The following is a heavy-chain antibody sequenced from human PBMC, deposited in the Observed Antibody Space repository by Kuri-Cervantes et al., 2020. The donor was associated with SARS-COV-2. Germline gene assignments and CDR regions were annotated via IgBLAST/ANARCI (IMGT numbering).Heavy chain of an antibody. D-gene: IGHD2-15*01. CDR2: INPSGGST. J-gene: IGHJ4*02. CDR3: ARDRGYCSGGSCSHFGY. Sequence: ASVKVSCKASGYTFTSYYMHWVRQAPGQGLEWMGIINPSGGSTSYAQKFQGRVTMTRDTSTSTVYMELSSLRSEDTAVYYCARDRGYCSGGSCSHFGYWGQGPLVTVSS. CDR1: GYTFTSYY. V-gene: IGHV1-46*01.